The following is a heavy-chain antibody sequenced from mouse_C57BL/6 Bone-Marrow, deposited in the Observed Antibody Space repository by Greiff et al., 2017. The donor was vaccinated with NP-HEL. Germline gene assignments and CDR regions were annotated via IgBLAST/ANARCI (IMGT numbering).Heavy chain of an antibody. V-gene: IGHV2-9-1*01. Sequence: VQLQQSGPGLVAPSQSLSITCTVSGFSLTSYAISWVRQPPGKGLEWLGVIWTGGGTNYNSALKSRLSISKDNSKSQVFLKMNSLQTDDTARYYGARNFPRITTVVFDYWGQGTTLTVSS. D-gene: IGHD1-1*01. J-gene: IGHJ2*01. CDR1: GFSLTSYA. CDR2: IWTGGGT. CDR3: ARNFPRITTVVFDY.